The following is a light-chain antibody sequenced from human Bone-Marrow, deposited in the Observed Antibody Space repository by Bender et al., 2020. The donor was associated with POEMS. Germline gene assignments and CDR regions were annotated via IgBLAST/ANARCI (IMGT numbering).Light chain of an antibody. CDR1: SSDVGSYNL. Sequence: QSALTQPASVSGSPGQSITISCTGTSSDVGSYNLVSWYQQYPGKAPKLMIYEVSKRPSGVSNRFSGSKSGNTASLAISGLQSEDEADYYCSSYSDSSALVVFGGGTKLTVL. CDR3: SSYSDSSALVV. V-gene: IGLV2-14*02. J-gene: IGLJ2*01. CDR2: EVS.